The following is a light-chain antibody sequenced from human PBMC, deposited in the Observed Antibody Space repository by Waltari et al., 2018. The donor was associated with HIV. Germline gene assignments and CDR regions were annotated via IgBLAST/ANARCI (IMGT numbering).Light chain of an antibody. CDR1: SVRSYY. CDR2: GEN. Sequence: SSELAQDPAVSVALGQTVRITCPGDSVRSYYASWYQQKPGQAPVLVVYGENNRPSGIPGRVSGSRSGNTASLTSAGAQAEDEADYYCNSRDSSGHWFFGGGTKVTV. J-gene: IGLJ3*02. CDR3: NSRDSSGHWF. V-gene: IGLV3-19*01.